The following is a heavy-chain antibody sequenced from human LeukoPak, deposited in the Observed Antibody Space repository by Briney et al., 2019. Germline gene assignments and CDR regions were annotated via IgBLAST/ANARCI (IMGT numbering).Heavy chain of an antibody. D-gene: IGHD3-10*01. CDR3: AKAFFSGSGGNHKHFDS. CDR2: ISAGDGST. CDR1: GFTFSKYA. V-gene: IGHV3-23*01. Sequence: GGSLRLSCAASGFTFSKYAMSWVRQAPGKGLEWVSSISAGDGSTYYADSVKARFAISRDNSKNTLYLQMDSLRAEDTGVYYCAKAFFSGSGGNHKHFDSWGQGTLVTVSS. J-gene: IGHJ4*02.